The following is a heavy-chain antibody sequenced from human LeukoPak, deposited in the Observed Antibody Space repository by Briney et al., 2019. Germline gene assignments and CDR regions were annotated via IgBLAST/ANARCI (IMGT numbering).Heavy chain of an antibody. CDR1: GFTFSSYS. CDR3: ARLRYDDFWSGSWKYYYNMDV. CDR2: ISSSSRYI. Sequence: GGSLRLSCAACGFTFSSYSMNWVRQAPGKGLEWVSSISSSSRYIYYADSGKGRFTISRDNAKNSLYLQMNSLRAEDTAVYYCARLRYDDFWSGSWKYYYNMDVWGKGTTVTVSS. V-gene: IGHV3-21*01. J-gene: IGHJ6*03. D-gene: IGHD3-3*01.